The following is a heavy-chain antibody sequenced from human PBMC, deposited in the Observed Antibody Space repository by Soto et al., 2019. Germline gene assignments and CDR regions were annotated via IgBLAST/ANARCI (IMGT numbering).Heavy chain of an antibody. CDR3: AKSSVTYCFDY. V-gene: IGHV3-23*01. CDR2: ISGSGGST. CDR1: GFTFSSYA. Sequence: EVQLLESGGGLVQPGGSLRLSCAASGFTFSSYAMSWVRQAPGKGLAWVLAISGSGGSTYYADSVKGRFTISRDNSKNTMNLQMNTLRAEDTAVYYCAKSSVTYCFDYWGQGTLVTVST. J-gene: IGHJ4*02. D-gene: IGHD4-17*01.